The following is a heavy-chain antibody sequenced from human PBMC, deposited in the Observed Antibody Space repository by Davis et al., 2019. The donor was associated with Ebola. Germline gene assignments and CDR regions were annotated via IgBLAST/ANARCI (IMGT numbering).Heavy chain of an antibody. CDR1: GFTFSSYS. V-gene: IGHV3-48*01. CDR3: ARDKSSGSYHDAYFDY. D-gene: IGHD1-26*01. Sequence: GESLKISCAASGFTFSSYSMNWVRQAPGKGLEWVSYISSSGSTIYYADSVKGRFTISRDNSKNTLYLQMNSLRAEDTAVYYCARDKSSGSYHDAYFDYWGQGTLVTVSS. J-gene: IGHJ4*02. CDR2: ISSSGSTI.